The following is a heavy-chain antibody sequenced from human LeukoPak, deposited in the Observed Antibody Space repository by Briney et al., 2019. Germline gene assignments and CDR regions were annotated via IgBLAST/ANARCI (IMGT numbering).Heavy chain of an antibody. D-gene: IGHD6-13*01. CDR3: AAVFAAAGTYYYYYGMDV. J-gene: IGHJ6*04. V-gene: IGHV1-58*01. CDR1: GFTFTSSA. Sequence: SVTVSCKASGFTFTSSAVQWVRQARGQRLEWIGWIVVGSGNTNYAQKFQERVTITRDMSTSTAYMELSSLRSEDTAVYYCAAVFAAAGTYYYYYGMDVWGKGTTVTVSS. CDR2: IVVGSGNT.